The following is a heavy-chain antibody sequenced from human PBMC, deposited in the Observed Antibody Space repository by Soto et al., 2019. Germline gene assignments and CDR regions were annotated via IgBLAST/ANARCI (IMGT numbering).Heavy chain of an antibody. D-gene: IGHD3-16*02. CDR3: ARLYGLDAFDI. J-gene: IGHJ3*02. CDR2: FFYSDNI. V-gene: IGHV4-59*01. Sequence: SETLSLTCTVSGGSISSYYWTWIRQSPGQGLEWIGSFFYSDNIKYNPSLKSRVTMSIDTSKNQFSLNLSSVSAADTAVYYCARLYGLDAFDIWGQGTMVTVSS. CDR1: GGSISSYY.